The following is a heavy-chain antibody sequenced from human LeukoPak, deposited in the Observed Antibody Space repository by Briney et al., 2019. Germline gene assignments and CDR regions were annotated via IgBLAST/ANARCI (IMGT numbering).Heavy chain of an antibody. CDR3: AKLGYGFDY. CDR2: ISYNGIDE. V-gene: IGHV3-30*18. J-gene: IGHJ4*02. D-gene: IGHD2-15*01. CDR1: GFTFRDYS. Sequence: GGSLRLSCEVSGFTFRDYSIHWFRQAPGGGLECVAHISYNGIDEHYAGSVKGRFTVSRDDSKNTAYLLMSGLTTEDTAFYYCAKLGYGFDYWGQGTLVIVSS.